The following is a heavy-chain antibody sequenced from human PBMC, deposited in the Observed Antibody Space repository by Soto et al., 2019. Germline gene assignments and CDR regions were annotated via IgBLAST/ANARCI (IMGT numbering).Heavy chain of an antibody. V-gene: IGHV4-39*01. J-gene: IGHJ5*02. D-gene: IGHD6-6*01. CDR2: MYYTGNK. Sequence: LETRPLTSTLFGVSIVSSTAHWFVIRPRPGKGLEGIGAMYYTGNKNYNPSLESRVTMSVDTSKNQCSLKLSSVTPTDPAVYYCARRSSSSLGSLFDPWGRGILVTVSS. CDR1: GVSIVSSTAH. CDR3: ARRSSSSLGSLFDP.